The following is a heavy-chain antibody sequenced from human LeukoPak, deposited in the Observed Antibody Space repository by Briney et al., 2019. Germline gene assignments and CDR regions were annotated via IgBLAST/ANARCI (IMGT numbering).Heavy chain of an antibody. D-gene: IGHD2-2*01. CDR1: GGSISSYY. CDR2: IYTSGST. CDR3: ARERIVVVPAAYNWFDP. V-gene: IGHV4-4*07. Sequence: SETLSLTCTVSGGSISSYYWSWIRQPAGKGLEWIGRIYTSGSTNYNPSLKSRVTMSVDTSKNQFSLKLSSVTAADTAVYYCARERIVVVPAAYNWFDPWGQGTLVTVSS. J-gene: IGHJ5*02.